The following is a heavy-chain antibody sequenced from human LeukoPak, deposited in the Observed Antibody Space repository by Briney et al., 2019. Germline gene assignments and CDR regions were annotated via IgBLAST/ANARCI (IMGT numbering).Heavy chain of an antibody. D-gene: IGHD3-22*01. CDR3: ARADSSGYLVDY. Sequence: PSETLSLTCTVSGGSISSYYWSWIRQPPGKGLEGIGYIYYSGSTNYNPSLKSRVTISVDTSKNQFSLKLSSVTAADTAVYYCARADSSGYLVDYWGQGTLVTVSS. CDR2: IYYSGST. CDR1: GGSISSYY. J-gene: IGHJ4*02. V-gene: IGHV4-59*01.